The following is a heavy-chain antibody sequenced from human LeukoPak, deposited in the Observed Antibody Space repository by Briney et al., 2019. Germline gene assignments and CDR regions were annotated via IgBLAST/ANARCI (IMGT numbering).Heavy chain of an antibody. V-gene: IGHV4-34*01. CDR1: GGSFSNYY. Sequence: SETLSLTCAVYGGSFSNYYWSWIRQPPGKGLEWIGEINHSGSTNYNPSLKSRVTISVDTSKKQFSLKLSSVTAADTAVYYCARSSSVLRYLEGSDAFDIWGQGTMVTVSS. CDR2: INHSGST. J-gene: IGHJ3*02. D-gene: IGHD3-9*01. CDR3: ARSSSVLRYLEGSDAFDI.